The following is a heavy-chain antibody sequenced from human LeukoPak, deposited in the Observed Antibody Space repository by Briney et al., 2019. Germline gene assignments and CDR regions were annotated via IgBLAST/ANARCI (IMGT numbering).Heavy chain of an antibody. CDR3: AALGVVVVKDYFDY. CDR2: IYYSGGT. Sequence: SETLSLTCTVSGDSITSRSYYWGWIRQSPGKGLEWIGSIYYSGGTYYNPSLKRRVTISVDTSKNHFSLKLSFVTAADTAVYYCAALGVVVVKDYFDYWGQGTLVTVSS. V-gene: IGHV4-39*07. CDR1: GDSITSRSYY. D-gene: IGHD2-15*01. J-gene: IGHJ4*02.